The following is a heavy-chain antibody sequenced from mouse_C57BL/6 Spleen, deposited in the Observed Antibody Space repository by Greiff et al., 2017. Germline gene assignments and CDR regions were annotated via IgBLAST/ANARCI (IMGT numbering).Heavy chain of an antibody. D-gene: IGHD1-1*01. V-gene: IGHV5-17*01. CDR2: ISSGSSTI. CDR3: ARHDYYGSSWDYFDY. J-gene: IGHJ2*01. CDR1: GFTFSDYG. Sequence: EVKVVESGGGLVKPGGSLKLSCAASGFTFSDYGMHWVRQAPEKGLEWVAYISSGSSTIYYADTVKGRFTISRDNAKNTLFLQMTSLRSEDTAMYYCARHDYYGSSWDYFDYWGQGTTLTVSS.